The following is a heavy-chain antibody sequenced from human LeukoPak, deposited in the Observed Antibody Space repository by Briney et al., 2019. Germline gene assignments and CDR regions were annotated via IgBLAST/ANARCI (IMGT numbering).Heavy chain of an antibody. CDR2: INPSGGST. D-gene: IGHD6-13*01. J-gene: IGHJ3*02. CDR3: ARGLDSSSWYGYDAFDI. V-gene: IGHV1-46*01. Sequence: ASVKVSCKASGYTFTSYYMHWVRQAPGQGLEWMGIINPSGGSTSYAQRFQGRVTMTRDTSTSTVYMELSSLRSEDTAVYYCARGLDSSSWYGYDAFDIWGQGTMVTVSS. CDR1: GYTFTSYY.